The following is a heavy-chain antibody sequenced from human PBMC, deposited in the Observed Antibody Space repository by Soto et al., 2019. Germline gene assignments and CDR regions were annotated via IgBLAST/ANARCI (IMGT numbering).Heavy chain of an antibody. Sequence: SSETLSLTCTVSGGSISSGGYYWSWIRQHPGKGLEWIGYIYYSGSTYYNPSLKSRVTISVDTSKNQFSLKLSSVTAADTAVYYCARDRPYASRGTHLAPGGRGPRAPFSS. D-gene: IGHD3-22*01. CDR2: IYYSGST. V-gene: IGHV4-31*03. CDR3: ARDRPYASRGTHLAP. J-gene: IGHJ5*02. CDR1: GGSISSGGYY.